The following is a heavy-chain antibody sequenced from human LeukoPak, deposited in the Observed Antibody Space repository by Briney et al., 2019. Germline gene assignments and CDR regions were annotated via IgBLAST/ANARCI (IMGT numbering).Heavy chain of an antibody. CDR3: ARGAYGSGL. CDR2: IYTSGST. Sequence: SGTLSLTCTVSGGSISSGSYYWSWIRQPAGKGLEWIGRIYTSGSTDYNPALRSRVTISVDTSKNQFSLKLRFVTAADTAVYYCARGAYGSGLWGQGTLVTVSS. CDR1: GGSISSGSYY. V-gene: IGHV4-61*02. D-gene: IGHD6-19*01. J-gene: IGHJ4*02.